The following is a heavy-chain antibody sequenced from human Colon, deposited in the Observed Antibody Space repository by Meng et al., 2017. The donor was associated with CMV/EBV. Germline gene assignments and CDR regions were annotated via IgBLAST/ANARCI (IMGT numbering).Heavy chain of an antibody. CDR3: ARGGSSSPATYFYYYGMDV. J-gene: IGHJ6*02. D-gene: IGHD6-6*01. CDR1: GGTFNNYA. Sequence: SVKVSCKASGGTFNNYAVSWVRQAPGLGLEWMGGIIPNLELANYAQEFQGRVTISADKSTSTVYLELSSLRYEGTAVYYCARGGSSSPATYFYYYGMDVWGQGTTVTVSS. CDR2: IIPNLELA. V-gene: IGHV1-69*10.